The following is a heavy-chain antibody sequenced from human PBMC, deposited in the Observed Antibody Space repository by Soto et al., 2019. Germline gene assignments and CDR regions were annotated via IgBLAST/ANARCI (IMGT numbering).Heavy chain of an antibody. CDR3: ARDVTVSMDNCLES. CDR2: ISHDANYK. J-gene: IGHJ5*01. D-gene: IGHD4-17*01. Sequence: QVHLVESGGGVVQPGRSLRLSCAASGFIFSNYGMHWVRQAPGKGLEWVAVISHDANYKDQAESVEGRFTISRDNSRNTLYLQMNSLRAEDTAIYYCARDVTVSMDNCLESWGQGTLVTVSS. V-gene: IGHV3-33*01. CDR1: GFIFSNYG.